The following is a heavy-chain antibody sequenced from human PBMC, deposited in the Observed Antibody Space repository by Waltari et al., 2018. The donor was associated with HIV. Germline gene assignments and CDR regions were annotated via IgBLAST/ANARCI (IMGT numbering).Heavy chain of an antibody. J-gene: IGHJ6*02. CDR1: GYTVTGSY. V-gene: IGHV1-2*02. D-gene: IGHD6-19*01. Sequence: VQLVQSGAEVKKPGASVKVSCKASGYTVTGSYMHWLRQAPGQGLEWMGWINPKSDGTNYAQKFQGRVTMTRDTSTSTAYMELSRPRSDDTALYYCARDRIAVTGSYYYGMDVWGQGTTVTVSS. CDR2: INPKSDGT. CDR3: ARDRIAVTGSYYYGMDV.